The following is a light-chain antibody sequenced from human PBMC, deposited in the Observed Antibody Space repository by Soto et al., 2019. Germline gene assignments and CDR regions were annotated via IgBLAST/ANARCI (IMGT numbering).Light chain of an antibody. CDR3: QQSYSSPVT. Sequence: IQITQSPTSLSPCLLDTVTITCRASQRIDRYLNWYQQKPGKAPKLLIHGASTLQSGVPSRFSGAFSETEFSLTISSVQHADLATYFCQQSYSSPVTFGQGTRLEIK. CDR1: QRIDRY. CDR2: GAS. V-gene: IGKV1-39*01. J-gene: IGKJ5*01.